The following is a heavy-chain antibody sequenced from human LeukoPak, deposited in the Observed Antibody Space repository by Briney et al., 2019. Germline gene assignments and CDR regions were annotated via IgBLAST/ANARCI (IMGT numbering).Heavy chain of an antibody. Sequence: ASVKVSCKASGYTFTSYGISWVRQAPGQGLEWMGWFSAYNGNTNYAQKLQGRVTMTTDTSTSTAYMELRSLRSDDTAVYYCARRGRGSGRHAFDIWGQGTMVTVSS. CDR3: ARRGRGSGRHAFDI. D-gene: IGHD3-10*01. V-gene: IGHV1-18*01. J-gene: IGHJ3*02. CDR2: FSAYNGNT. CDR1: GYTFTSYG.